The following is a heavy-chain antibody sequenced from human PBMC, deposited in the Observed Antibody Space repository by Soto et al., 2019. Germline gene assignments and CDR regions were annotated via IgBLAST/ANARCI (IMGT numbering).Heavy chain of an antibody. D-gene: IGHD6-6*01. CDR2: INHSGST. CDR3: ARERRVGSSSTNWFDP. CDR1: GGSFSGYY. J-gene: IGHJ5*02. Sequence: PSETLSLTCAVYGGSFSGYYWSWIRQPPGKGLEWIGEINHSGSTNYDPSLKSRVTISVDTSKNQFSLKLSSVTAADTAVYYCARERRVGSSSTNWFDPWGQGTLVTVSS. V-gene: IGHV4-34*01.